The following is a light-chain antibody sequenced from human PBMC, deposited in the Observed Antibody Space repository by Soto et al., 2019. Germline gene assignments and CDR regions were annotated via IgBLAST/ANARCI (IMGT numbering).Light chain of an antibody. CDR2: AAS. CDR1: QSINTY. CDR3: QPRYNFPSFT. J-gene: IGKJ2*01. Sequence: DIQMTQSPSSLSASVGDRVTITCRASQSINTYLNWYQQKPGKAPKFLIHAASSLQSGVPSRFSGGGSGTFFTLAITSLQPEDVATYDCQPRYNFPSFTFGQGTKLEIK. V-gene: IGKV1-39*01.